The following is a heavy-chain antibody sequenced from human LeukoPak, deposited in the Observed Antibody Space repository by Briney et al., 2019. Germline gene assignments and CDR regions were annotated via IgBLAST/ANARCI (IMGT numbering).Heavy chain of an antibody. CDR1: GGSFSGYY. V-gene: IGHV4-34*01. Sequence: SETLSLTCAVYGGSFSGYYWSWIRQPPGKGLEWIGEINHSGSTNYNPSLKSRVTISVDTSKNQFSLKLSSVTAADTAVYYCARRRVRANYYGSGSYSDWFDPWGQGTLVTVSS. J-gene: IGHJ5*02. D-gene: IGHD3-10*01. CDR3: ARRRVRANYYGSGSYSDWFDP. CDR2: INHSGST.